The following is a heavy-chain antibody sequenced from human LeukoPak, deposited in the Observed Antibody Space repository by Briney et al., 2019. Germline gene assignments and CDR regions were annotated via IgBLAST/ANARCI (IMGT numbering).Heavy chain of an antibody. J-gene: IGHJ4*02. CDR2: IIPIFGTA. D-gene: IGHD3-22*01. CDR3: ALQSSGYYLLFDY. V-gene: IGHV1-69*05. CDR1: GGTFSSYA. Sequence: GASVKVSCKASGGTFSSYAISWVRQAPGQGLEWMGRIIPIFGTANYAQKFQGRVTITTDESTSTAYMELSSLRSEGTAVYYCALQSSGYYLLFDYWGQGTLVTVSS.